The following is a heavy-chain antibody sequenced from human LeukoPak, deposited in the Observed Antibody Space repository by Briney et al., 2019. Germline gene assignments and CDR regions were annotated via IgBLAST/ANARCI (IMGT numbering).Heavy chain of an antibody. D-gene: IGHD3-3*01. CDR1: GGSISSYY. V-gene: IGHV4-59*01. Sequence: PSETLSLTCTVSGGSISSYYWSWIRQPPGKGLEWIGYIYYSGSTNYNPSLKSRVTISVDTSKNQFSLKLSSVTAADTAVYYCARDADHYDLWSGYSHYYYYMDVWGKETTVTVSS. CDR2: IYYSGST. CDR3: ARDADHYDLWSGYSHYYYYMDV. J-gene: IGHJ6*03.